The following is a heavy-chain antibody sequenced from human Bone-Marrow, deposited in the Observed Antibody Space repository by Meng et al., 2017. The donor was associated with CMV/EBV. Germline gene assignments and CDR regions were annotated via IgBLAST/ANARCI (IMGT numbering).Heavy chain of an antibody. CDR1: GFTVSSNY. V-gene: IGHV3-21*06. J-gene: IGHJ4*02. D-gene: IGHD2-8*01. CDR3: ARDPDCTNGVCYYDS. CDR2: ISRISSYI. Sequence: GGSLRLSCAASGFTVSSNYMSWVRQAPGKGLEWVSSISRISSYIYYADSVKGRFTISRDNAKNLLYLQMNSLRAEDTAVYYCARDPDCTNGVCYYDSWGQGTLVTVSS.